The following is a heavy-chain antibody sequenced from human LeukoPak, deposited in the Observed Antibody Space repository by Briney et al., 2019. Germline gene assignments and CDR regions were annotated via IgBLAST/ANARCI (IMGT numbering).Heavy chain of an antibody. Sequence: SETLSLTCAVYGGSFSGYYWSWIRQPPGKGLEWIGEINHSGSTNYNPSLKSRVTISVDTSKDQFSLKLSSVTAADTAVYYCARAKNVPAATNWFDPWGQGTLVTVSS. V-gene: IGHV4-34*01. J-gene: IGHJ5*02. CDR2: INHSGST. CDR1: GGSFSGYY. D-gene: IGHD2-2*01. CDR3: ARAKNVPAATNWFDP.